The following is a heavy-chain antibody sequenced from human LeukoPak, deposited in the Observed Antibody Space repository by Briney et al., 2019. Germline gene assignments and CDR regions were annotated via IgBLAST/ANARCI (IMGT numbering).Heavy chain of an antibody. CDR3: ARDHEVWNSFFDY. D-gene: IGHD1-7*01. CDR2: ISYDGSNK. Sequence: GGSLRLSCAASGFTFSSYAMHWVRQAPGKGLEWVAVISYDGSNKYYADSVKGRFTISRDNSKNTLYLQMNSLRAEDTAVYYCARDHEVWNSFFDYWGQGTLVTVSS. CDR1: GFTFSSYA. J-gene: IGHJ4*02. V-gene: IGHV3-30*04.